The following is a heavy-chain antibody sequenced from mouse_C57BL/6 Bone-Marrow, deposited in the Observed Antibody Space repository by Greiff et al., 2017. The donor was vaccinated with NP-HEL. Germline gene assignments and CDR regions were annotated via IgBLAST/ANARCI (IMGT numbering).Heavy chain of an antibody. J-gene: IGHJ3*01. D-gene: IGHD1-1*01. CDR1: GYTFTDYY. CDR3: ASWGDYDAY. V-gene: IGHV1-19*01. Sequence: VQLQQSGPVLVKPGASVKMSCKASGYTFTDYYMNWVKQSHGKSLEWIGVINPYNGGTSYNQKFKGKATLTVDKSSSTAYMELNSLTSEDSAVYYCASWGDYDAYWGQGTLVTVSA. CDR2: INPYNGGT.